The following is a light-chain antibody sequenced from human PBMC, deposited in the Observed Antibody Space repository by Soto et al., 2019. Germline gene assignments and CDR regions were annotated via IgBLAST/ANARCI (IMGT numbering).Light chain of an antibody. CDR1: QSISDW. CDR3: QQYNDYSGT. V-gene: IGKV1-5*01. Sequence: GDRVTVTCRASQSISDWLAWYQQKPGKAPNLLIYDASSLESGVPSRFSGSGSGTEFTLTISSLQPDDFATYYCQQYNDYSGTFGQGTKVDIK. J-gene: IGKJ1*01. CDR2: DAS.